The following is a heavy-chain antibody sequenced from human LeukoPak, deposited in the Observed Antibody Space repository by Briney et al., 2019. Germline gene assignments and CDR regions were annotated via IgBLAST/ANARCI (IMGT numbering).Heavy chain of an antibody. D-gene: IGHD2-15*01. CDR1: GYTFSSYA. J-gene: IGHJ4*02. CDR3: AIHCTGGSCSWSYYFDY. V-gene: IGHV1-3*01. Sequence: ASVKVSCKASGYTFSSYAMQWVRQAPGQRLEWMGWINAGNGDTKYAQKFQGRVTITRDTSASTAYMDLSSLRSEDTAVYYCAIHCTGGSCSWSYYFDYWGQGTLVTVSS. CDR2: INAGNGDT.